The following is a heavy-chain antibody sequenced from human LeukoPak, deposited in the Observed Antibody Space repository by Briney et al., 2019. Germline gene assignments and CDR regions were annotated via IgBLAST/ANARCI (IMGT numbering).Heavy chain of an antibody. J-gene: IGHJ4*02. D-gene: IGHD3/OR15-3a*01. V-gene: IGHV3-23*01. CDR2: VGSTGEVT. Sequence: GGSLRLSCAASGFVFNNHGMSWVRQAPGKGLDWVAAVGSTGEVTAYADSVKGRFIISRDNSKNMVYLQMNSLRGEDTAVYYCAKVWTGDLDYWGQGTLVTVSS. CDR1: GFVFNNHG. CDR3: AKVWTGDLDY.